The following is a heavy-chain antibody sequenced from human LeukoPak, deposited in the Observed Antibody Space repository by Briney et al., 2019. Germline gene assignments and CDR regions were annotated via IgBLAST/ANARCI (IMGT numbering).Heavy chain of an antibody. D-gene: IGHD3-10*01. CDR2: TSTNGFTT. J-gene: IGHJ4*02. CDR3: ARDPVRGRYFDY. Sequence: PGGSLRLSCAASGFTFSSYAMNWVRQAPGKGLEWVSSTSTNGFTTYYADSVKGRFTISRDNSKNSLYLQMNSLRVEDTAVYYCARDPVRGRYFDYWGQGTLVTVSS. V-gene: IGHV3-23*01. CDR1: GFTFSSYA.